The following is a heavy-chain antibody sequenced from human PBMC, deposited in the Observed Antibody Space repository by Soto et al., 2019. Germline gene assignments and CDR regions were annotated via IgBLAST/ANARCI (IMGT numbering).Heavy chain of an antibody. D-gene: IGHD3-22*01. V-gene: IGHV3-9*01. Sequence: EVQLEESGGGLVQAGRSLRLSCAASRFTFDDYALHWVRQAPGKGLEWVSGISWNSAIISYADSVKGRFSITRDHAKKYVYLQMDSLRPEDTALYYCVKDFGYYYDYAFDVWGQGTMVTVSP. CDR2: ISWNSAII. J-gene: IGHJ3*01. CDR1: RFTFDDYA. CDR3: VKDFGYYYDYAFDV.